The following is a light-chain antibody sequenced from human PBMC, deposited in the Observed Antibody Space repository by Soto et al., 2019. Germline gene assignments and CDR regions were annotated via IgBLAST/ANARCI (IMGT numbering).Light chain of an antibody. J-gene: IGKJ1*01. Sequence: DIQMTQSPSSLSASVGDRVTISCRASQSISTYLNWYQQKPGTAPRLLIYRASSVKSGVPPRFSGSGSGRDFTLTISSLRPEDIATDFCQQSYSSPPWTFGQGTKVEVK. CDR2: RAS. CDR1: QSISTY. CDR3: QQSYSSPPWT. V-gene: IGKV1-39*01.